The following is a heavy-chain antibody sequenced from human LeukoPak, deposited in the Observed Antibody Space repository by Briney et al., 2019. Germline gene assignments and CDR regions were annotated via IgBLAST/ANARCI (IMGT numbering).Heavy chain of an antibody. Sequence: GGSLRLSCAASGFTFSSYWMHWVRQAPGKGLVWVSRINSDGSSTSYADSVKGRFTISRDNAKNTLYLQMNSLRAEDTAVYYCAKDLRYSGSNDHYYFDYWGQGTLVTVSS. J-gene: IGHJ4*02. CDR1: GFTFSSYW. CDR3: AKDLRYSGSNDHYYFDY. CDR2: INSDGSST. D-gene: IGHD1-26*01. V-gene: IGHV3-74*01.